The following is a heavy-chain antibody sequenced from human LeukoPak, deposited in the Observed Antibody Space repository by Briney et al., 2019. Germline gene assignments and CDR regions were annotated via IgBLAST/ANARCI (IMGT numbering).Heavy chain of an antibody. CDR1: GFTFSSYA. CDR3: AKDLRVIVVTYYMDV. J-gene: IGHJ6*03. D-gene: IGHD2-2*01. V-gene: IGHV3-23*01. Sequence: GGSLRLSCAASGFTFSSYAMSWVRQAPGKGLEWVSAISGSGGSTYYADSVKGRFTISRDNSKNTLYLQMNSLRAEDTAVYYCAKDLRVIVVTYYMDVWGKGTTVTVSS. CDR2: ISGSGGST.